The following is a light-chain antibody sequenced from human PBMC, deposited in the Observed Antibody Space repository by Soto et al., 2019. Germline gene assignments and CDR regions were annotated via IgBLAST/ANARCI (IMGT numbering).Light chain of an antibody. J-gene: IGKJ3*01. CDR1: QSVLYSSNNKNY. CDR2: DAS. CDR3: QQRSNLFT. V-gene: IGKV4-1*01. Sequence: DIVMTQSPDSLAVSLGERATINCKSSQSVLYSSNNKNYLAWYQQKPGQAPRLLIYDASNRATGIPVRFSGSGSGTDFTLTISSLEPEDFAVYYCQQRSNLFTFGPGTTVEIK.